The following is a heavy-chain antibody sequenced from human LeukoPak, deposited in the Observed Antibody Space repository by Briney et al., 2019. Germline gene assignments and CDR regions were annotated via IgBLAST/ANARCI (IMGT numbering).Heavy chain of an antibody. V-gene: IGHV3-30*01. D-gene: IGHD4-23*01. CDR1: GFTFSSYA. CDR3: ARDIGGNSADYYFDY. J-gene: IGHJ4*02. Sequence: PGGSLRLSCAASGFTFSSYAMHWVRQAPGKGLEWVAVISYDGRNKHYADSVKGRFTISRDNSKNTLYLQMNSLRVEDTVVYYCARDIGGNSADYYFDYWGQGTLVTVPS. CDR2: ISYDGRNK.